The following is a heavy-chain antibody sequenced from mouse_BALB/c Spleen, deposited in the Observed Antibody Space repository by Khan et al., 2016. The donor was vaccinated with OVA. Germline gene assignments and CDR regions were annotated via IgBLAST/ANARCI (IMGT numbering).Heavy chain of an antibody. CDR3: ARRGLRWDFDY. V-gene: IGHV1-7*01. Sequence: QIQLVQSGAELAKPGASVKMSCKASGYTFINYWILWIKQRPGQGLEWIGYINPSTGYTEYNQNFKDKATLTADKSSSTAYMQLSSLTSEDSTVYNCARRGLRWDFDYWGKGTTLTVSS. CDR1: GYTFINYW. D-gene: IGHD1-1*01. J-gene: IGHJ2*01. CDR2: INPSTGYT.